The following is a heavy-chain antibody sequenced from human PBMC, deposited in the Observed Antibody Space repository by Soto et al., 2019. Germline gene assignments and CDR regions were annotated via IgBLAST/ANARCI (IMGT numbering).Heavy chain of an antibody. V-gene: IGHV3-23*01. J-gene: IGHJ4*02. CDR1: GFSLSSHA. CDR2: ISDSGATS. Sequence: EVQMLESGGGLVQPGGSLRLSCVASGFSLSSHAVSWVRQTPEKGLEWVSSISDSGATSSYADFVKGRFTVSRDNSRNTLYLQMDSLRVEDTAVYYCAKGKYYYVSGGNPPVGYWGQGTVVTVSS. D-gene: IGHD3-10*02. CDR3: AKGKYYYVSGGNPPVGY.